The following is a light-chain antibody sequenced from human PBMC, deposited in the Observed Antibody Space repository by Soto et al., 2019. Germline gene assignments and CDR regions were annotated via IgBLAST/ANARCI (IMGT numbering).Light chain of an antibody. J-gene: IGKJ1*01. CDR2: GTS. CDR1: QTISSNY. CDR3: QQYGSWT. V-gene: IGKV3-20*01. Sequence: EIVLTHSPGTLSVSPGERVTLSCRASQTISSNYLAWYQQKPGQAPSLLIYGTSSRATGIPDRFSGSGSGTDFTLTISRLEPEDSAIYYCQQYGSWTFGQGTKVEIK.